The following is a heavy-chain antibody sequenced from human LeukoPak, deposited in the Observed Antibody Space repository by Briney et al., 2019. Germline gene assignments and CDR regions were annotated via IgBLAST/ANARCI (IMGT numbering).Heavy chain of an antibody. D-gene: IGHD3-16*01. Sequence: SETLSLTCTVSGGSISSYYWSWIRQPPGKGLEWIGYIYYSGSINYNPSLKSRVTISVDTSKNQFSLKLSSVTAADTAVYYCARLRFTYYYYGMDVWGQGTTVTVSS. V-gene: IGHV4-59*08. CDR2: IYYSGSI. J-gene: IGHJ6*02. CDR1: GGSISSYY. CDR3: ARLRFTYYYYGMDV.